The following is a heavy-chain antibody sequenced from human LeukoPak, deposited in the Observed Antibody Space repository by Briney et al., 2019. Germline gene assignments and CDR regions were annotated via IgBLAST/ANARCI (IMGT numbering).Heavy chain of an antibody. J-gene: IGHJ6*03. CDR3: ARDPGYYYDSSGRSGYYYYYMDV. Sequence: PRASVKVSCTASGYTFTGYYMHWVRQAPGQGLEWMGGIIPIFGTANYAQKFQGRVTITADKSTSTAYMELSSLRSEDTAVYYCARDPGYYYDSSGRSGYYYYYMDVWGKGTTVTVS. V-gene: IGHV1-69*06. D-gene: IGHD3-22*01. CDR2: IIPIFGTA. CDR1: GYTFTGYY.